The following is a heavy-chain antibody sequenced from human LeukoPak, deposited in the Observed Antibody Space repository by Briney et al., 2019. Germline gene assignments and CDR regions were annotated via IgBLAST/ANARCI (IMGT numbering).Heavy chain of an antibody. J-gene: IGHJ4*02. CDR2: ISSSGSTI. D-gene: IGHD3-22*01. CDR3: ARADSSGYYGSYYFDY. Sequence: GGSLRLSCAASGFTFSDYYMSWIRQAPGKGLEWVSYISSSGSTIYYADSVKGRFTISRDNAKNSLYLQMNSLRAEDTAVYYCARADSSGYYGSYYFDYWGQGTLVTVSS. CDR1: GFTFSDYY. V-gene: IGHV3-11*01.